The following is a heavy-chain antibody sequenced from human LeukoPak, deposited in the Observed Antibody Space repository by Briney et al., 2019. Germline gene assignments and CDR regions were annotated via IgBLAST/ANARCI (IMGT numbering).Heavy chain of an antibody. D-gene: IGHD3-16*02. CDR2: ISYDGSNK. CDR3: AREGNYDYVWGSYRLHYYYYGMDV. CDR1: GFTFSSYG. V-gene: IGHV3-30*03. Sequence: GGSLRLSCAASGFTFSSYGMHWVRQAPGKGLEWVAVISYDGSNKYYADSVKGRFTISRDNSKNTLYLQMNSLRAEDTAVYYCAREGNYDYVWGSYRLHYYYYGMDVWGQGTTVTVSS. J-gene: IGHJ6*02.